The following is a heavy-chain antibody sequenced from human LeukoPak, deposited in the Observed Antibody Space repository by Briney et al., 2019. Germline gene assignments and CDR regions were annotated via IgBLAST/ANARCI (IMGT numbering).Heavy chain of an antibody. J-gene: IGHJ3*01. D-gene: IGHD3-22*01. Sequence: GGSLRLSCAASGFTFSSYSMNWVRQAPGKGLEYVSSISSSSTHIYYADSLKGRFTISRDNAKNSLYLQMNSLRAEDTAVYYCARDLTADDSGGYLEDAFDDWGQGTMVTVSS. CDR3: ARDLTADDSGGYLEDAFDD. CDR1: GFTFSSYS. V-gene: IGHV3-21*01. CDR2: ISSSSTHI.